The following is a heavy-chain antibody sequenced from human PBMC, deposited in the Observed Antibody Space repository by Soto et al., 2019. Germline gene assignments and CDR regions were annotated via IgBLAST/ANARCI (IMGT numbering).Heavy chain of an antibody. CDR1: GYTFTSYD. CDR3: ARGRMVARLYWFDP. Sequence: QVQLVQSGAEVKKPGASVKVSCKATGYTFTSYDINWVRQATGQGLEWMGWMNPNSGNTGYAQKFQGRVTMTRNTSISTAYMELSSLRSEDTAVYYCARGRMVARLYWFDPWGQGTLVTVSS. V-gene: IGHV1-8*01. D-gene: IGHD2-15*01. J-gene: IGHJ5*02. CDR2: MNPNSGNT.